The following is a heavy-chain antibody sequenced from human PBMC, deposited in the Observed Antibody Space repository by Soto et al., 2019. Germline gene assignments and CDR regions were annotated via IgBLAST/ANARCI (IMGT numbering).Heavy chain of an antibody. Sequence: GESLKISCAASGFTFSSYSMNWVRQAPGKGLEWVSSISSSSSYIYYADSVKGRFTISRDNAKNSLYLQMNSLRAEDTAVYYCARDRIVATRRPVNFFDYWGQGTLVTVSS. V-gene: IGHV3-21*01. CDR3: ARDRIVATRRPVNFFDY. CDR2: ISSSSSYI. J-gene: IGHJ4*02. D-gene: IGHD5-12*01. CDR1: GFTFSSYS.